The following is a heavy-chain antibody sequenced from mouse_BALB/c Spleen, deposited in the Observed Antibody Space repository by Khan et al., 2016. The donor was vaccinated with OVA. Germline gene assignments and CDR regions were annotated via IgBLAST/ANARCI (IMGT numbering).Heavy chain of an antibody. CDR2: INPYNDGT. V-gene: IGHV1S136*01. CDR1: GYTFTYYI. D-gene: IGHD1-1*01. CDR3: ARDYGSSFWFAY. J-gene: IGHJ3*01. Sequence: VQLQQSGPELVKPGATVKMSCKASGYTFTYYIIHWVKQKPGQCLEWIGYINPYNDGTKYNEKFKGKATLTSDRSSSTAYMGLSGLTSEDSAVYYCARDYGSSFWFAYWGQGTLVTVSA.